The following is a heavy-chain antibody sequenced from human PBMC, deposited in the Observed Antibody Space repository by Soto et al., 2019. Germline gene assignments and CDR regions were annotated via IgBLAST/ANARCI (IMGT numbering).Heavy chain of an antibody. CDR3: ARGSPDRTPAEYFQH. J-gene: IGHJ1*01. V-gene: IGHV3-30*03. CDR1: GFTFSSYG. CDR2: ISYDGSNK. Sequence: GGSLRLSCAASGFTFSSYGMHWVRQAPGKGLEWVAVISYDGSNKYYADSVKGRFTISRDNSKNTLYLQMNSLRSEDTAVYYCARGSPDRTPAEYFQHWGQGTLVTVSS.